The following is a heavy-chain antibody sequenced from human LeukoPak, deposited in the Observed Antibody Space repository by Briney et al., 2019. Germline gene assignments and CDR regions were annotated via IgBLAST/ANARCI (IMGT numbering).Heavy chain of an antibody. D-gene: IGHD2-2*03. CDR1: GFTFGDYA. V-gene: IGHV3-49*03. Sequence: GGSLRLSCTASGFTFGDYAMSWFRQAPGKGLEWVGFIRSKAYGGTTEYAASVKGRFTISRDDSKSIAYLQMNSLKTEGTAVYYCTRRMDIVVVPAAQKLDYYYYYMDVWGKGTTVTVSS. J-gene: IGHJ6*03. CDR3: TRRMDIVVVPAAQKLDYYYYYMDV. CDR2: IRSKAYGGTT.